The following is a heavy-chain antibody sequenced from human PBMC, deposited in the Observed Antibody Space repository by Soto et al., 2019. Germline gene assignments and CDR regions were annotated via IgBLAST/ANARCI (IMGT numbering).Heavy chain of an antibody. J-gene: IGHJ6*02. CDR3: ARYHYYDSSGYQNYGMDV. V-gene: IGHV4-59*01. CDR2: IYYSGST. Sequence: SETLSLTCTVSGGSISSYYWSWIRQPPGKGLEWIGYIYYSGSTNYNPSLKGRVTISVDTSKNQFSLKLSSVTAADTAVYYCARYHYYDSSGYQNYGMDVWGQGTTVTVSS. D-gene: IGHD3-22*01. CDR1: GGSISSYY.